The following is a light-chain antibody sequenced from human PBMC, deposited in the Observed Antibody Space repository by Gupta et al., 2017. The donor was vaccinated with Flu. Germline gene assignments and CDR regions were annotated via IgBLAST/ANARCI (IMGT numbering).Light chain of an antibody. J-gene: IGLJ3*02. CDR1: SRDVGGYNY. CDR2: DVS. V-gene: IGLV2-11*02. Sequence: SVTISCTGSSRDVGGYNYVSWYQQHPGKAPKRMMYDVSKRPSGVPDRFSGSKSGNTASLTISGLQAEDEADYDCCSYAGSYTAVFGGWTKLTVL. CDR3: CSYAGSYTAV.